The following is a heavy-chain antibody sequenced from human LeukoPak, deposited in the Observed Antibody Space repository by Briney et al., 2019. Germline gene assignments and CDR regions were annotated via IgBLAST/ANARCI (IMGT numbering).Heavy chain of an antibody. CDR1: RGSFTGYT. D-gene: IGHD5-18*01. J-gene: IGHJ4*02. V-gene: IGHV1-69*08. CDR2: IFLALGTA. CDR3: ARGGYGYPFDN. Sequence: VSSVHSRGSFTGYTISCVRASLRGGGWSGGGIFLALGTATYPQKFRGRVTITAAKSTSTAYMELSSVTSEDTAMYYCARGGYGYPFDNWGQGTLGTVSS.